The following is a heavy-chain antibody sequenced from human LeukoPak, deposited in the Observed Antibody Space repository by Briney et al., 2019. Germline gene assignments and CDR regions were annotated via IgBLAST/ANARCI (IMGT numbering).Heavy chain of an antibody. CDR3: APQRDRSSGTY. V-gene: IGHV3-23*01. CDR2: ISGSGGST. D-gene: IGHD6-19*01. J-gene: IGHJ4*02. Sequence: SCKASGGTFSSYAMSWVRQAPGKGLEWVSAISGSGGSTYYADSVKGRFTISRDNSKNTLYLQMNSLRVEDTAVYYCAPQRDRSSGTYWGQGTLVTVSS. CDR1: GGTFSSYA.